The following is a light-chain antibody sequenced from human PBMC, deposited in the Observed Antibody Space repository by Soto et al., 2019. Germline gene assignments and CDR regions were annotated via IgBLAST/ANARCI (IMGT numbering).Light chain of an antibody. J-gene: IGKJ3*01. Sequence: EIVLTQSPATLSLSPWERATLSCRASQSVSRYLVWYQQKPGQAPRLLIYDASNRATGIPARFSGSGSGTDFTLTISSLEPEDFDVYYCQQRRNWPSITFGPGTKVDIK. CDR3: QQRRNWPSIT. V-gene: IGKV3-11*01. CDR2: DAS. CDR1: QSVSRY.